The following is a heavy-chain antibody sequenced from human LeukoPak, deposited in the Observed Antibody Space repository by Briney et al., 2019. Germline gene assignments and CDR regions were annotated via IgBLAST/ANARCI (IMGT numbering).Heavy chain of an antibody. CDR2: ISSSSSYI. D-gene: IGHD3-10*01. Sequence: GGSLRLSCAASGFTFSSYSMNWVRQAPGKGLEWVSSISSSSSYIYYADSVKGRFTISRDNSKNTLYLQMNSLRAEDTAVYYCAKDSRSMVRGAIDYWGQGTLVTVSS. CDR1: GFTFSSYS. CDR3: AKDSRSMVRGAIDY. J-gene: IGHJ4*02. V-gene: IGHV3-21*01.